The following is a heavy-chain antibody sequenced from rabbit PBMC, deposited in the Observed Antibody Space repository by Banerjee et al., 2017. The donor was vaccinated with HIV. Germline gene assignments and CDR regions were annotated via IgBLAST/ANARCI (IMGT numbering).Heavy chain of an antibody. J-gene: IGHJ3*01. CDR3: ARNYDL. D-gene: IGHD2-1*01. V-gene: IGHV1S45*01. Sequence: QEQLEESGGDLVKPEGSLTLTCTASGFSFSSTYWICWVRQAPGKGPEWIACIDAGSTGNTYYASWAKGRFTISKTSSTTVTLQMTSLTAADTATYFCARNYDLWGQGTLVTVS. CDR2: IDAGSTGNT. CDR1: GFSFSSTYW.